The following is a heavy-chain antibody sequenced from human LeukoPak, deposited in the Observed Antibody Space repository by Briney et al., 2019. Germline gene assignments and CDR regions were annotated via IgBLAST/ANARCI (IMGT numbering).Heavy chain of an antibody. D-gene: IGHD6-13*01. J-gene: IGHJ4*02. V-gene: IGHV3-15*01. CDR2: IKSKTDGGTT. CDR3: TTDAAAGTHYFDY. CDR1: GFTFSDYY. Sequence: GGSLRLSCAASGFTFSDYYMDWVRQAPGKGLEWVGRIKSKTDGGTTDYAAPVKGRFTISRGDSKNTLYLQMNSLKTEDTAVYYCTTDAAAGTHYFDYWGQGTLVTVSS.